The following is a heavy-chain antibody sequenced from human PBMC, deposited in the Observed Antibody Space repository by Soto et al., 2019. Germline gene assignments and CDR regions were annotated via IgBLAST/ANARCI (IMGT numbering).Heavy chain of an antibody. D-gene: IGHD6-19*01. Sequence: GGSLRLACAASGFTFDDYAMHWVRHAPGKGLEWVSGISWNSGSIGYADSVKGRFTISRDNAKNSLYLQMNSLRAEDTALYYCAKEIVHSSGWYFWIDPWGQGTLVTVSS. CDR3: AKEIVHSSGWYFWIDP. CDR1: GFTFDDYA. CDR2: ISWNSGSI. J-gene: IGHJ5*02. V-gene: IGHV3-9*01.